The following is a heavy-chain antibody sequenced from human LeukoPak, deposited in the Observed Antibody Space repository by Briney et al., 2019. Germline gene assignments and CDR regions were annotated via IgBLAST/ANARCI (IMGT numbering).Heavy chain of an antibody. Sequence: KTSETLSLTCSVSGGSISSSTYYWGWIRQPPGKGLEWIGNIYNSGSTYYNPSLKSRVTISVDTSKTQFSLKLSSVTAADTAVYYCARQAYSSNLGWFDPWGQRTLVTVSS. V-gene: IGHV4-39*01. D-gene: IGHD6-13*01. J-gene: IGHJ5*02. CDR3: ARQAYSSNLGWFDP. CDR1: GGSISSSTYY. CDR2: IYNSGST.